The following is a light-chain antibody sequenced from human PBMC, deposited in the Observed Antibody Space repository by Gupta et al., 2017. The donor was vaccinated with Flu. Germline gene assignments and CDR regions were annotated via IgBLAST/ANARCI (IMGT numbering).Light chain of an antibody. Sequence: IQMTQSPSTLSASVGDRVTITCRASQSISSWLAWYQQKPGKAPKLLIYKASSLESGVPSRFSGSGSGTEFTLTISSLQPDDFATYYCQQDNSFPYIFGQGTKVEIK. CDR1: QSISSW. V-gene: IGKV1-5*03. CDR2: KAS. CDR3: QQDNSFPYI. J-gene: IGKJ2*01.